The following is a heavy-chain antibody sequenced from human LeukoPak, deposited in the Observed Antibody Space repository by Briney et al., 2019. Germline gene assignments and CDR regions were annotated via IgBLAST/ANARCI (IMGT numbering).Heavy chain of an antibody. CDR3: ARGLTVGATGVWAFDI. D-gene: IGHD1-26*01. V-gene: IGHV3-66*01. CDR2: MYRVGNT. J-gene: IGHJ3*02. Sequence: PGGSLRLSCAASGFTVSNNYMTWVRQAPGKGLEWVSVMYRVGNTYYADFVKGRFIISRDNFKNTLHLQMNSLRVEDTALYYCARGLTVGATGVWAFDIWGQGTMVTVSS. CDR1: GFTVSNNY.